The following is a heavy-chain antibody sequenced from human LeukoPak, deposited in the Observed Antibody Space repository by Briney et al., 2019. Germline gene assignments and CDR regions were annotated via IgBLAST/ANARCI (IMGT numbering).Heavy chain of an antibody. J-gene: IGHJ3*02. Sequence: GGSLRLSCAASGFTFSSYGMHWVRQAPGKGLEWVAVISYDGSNKYYADSVKGRFTISRDNSKNTLYLQMNSLRAEDTAVYYCAKESSSWYPDAFDIWGQGTMVTVSS. V-gene: IGHV3-30*18. CDR2: ISYDGSNK. CDR1: GFTFSSYG. CDR3: AKESSSWYPDAFDI. D-gene: IGHD6-13*01.